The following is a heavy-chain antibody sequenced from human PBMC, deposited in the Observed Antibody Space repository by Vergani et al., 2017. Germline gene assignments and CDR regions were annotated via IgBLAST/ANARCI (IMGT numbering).Heavy chain of an antibody. CDR3: ARHEVNSNLDRRYYYYYGMDV. CDR2: IYPGDSDT. Sequence: EVQLVQSGAEVKKPGESLKISCKGSGYSFTSYWIGWVRQMPGKGLEWMGIIYPGDSDTRYSPSFQGQVTISADKSISTAYLQWSSLKASDTAMYYCARHEVNSNLDRRYYYYYGMDVWGQGTTVTVSS. D-gene: IGHD4-11*01. CDR1: GYSFTSYW. J-gene: IGHJ6*02. V-gene: IGHV5-51*01.